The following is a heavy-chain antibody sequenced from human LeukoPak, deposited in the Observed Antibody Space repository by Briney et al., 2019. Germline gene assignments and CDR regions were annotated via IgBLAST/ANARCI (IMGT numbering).Heavy chain of an antibody. CDR1: GFTFSTYS. V-gene: IGHV3-74*01. Sequence: GGSLRLPCAASGFTFSTYSMNWVRQAPGKGLVWVSRINSDGSGTSYADSVKGRFTISRDNAKNTLYLQMNSLRAEDTAVYYCASYYYDNGGYWDAYDIWGQGTMVTVSS. J-gene: IGHJ3*02. CDR3: ASYYYDNGGYWDAYDI. D-gene: IGHD3-22*01. CDR2: INSDGSGT.